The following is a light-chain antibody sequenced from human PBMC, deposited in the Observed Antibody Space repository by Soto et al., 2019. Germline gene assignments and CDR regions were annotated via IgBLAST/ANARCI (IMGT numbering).Light chain of an antibody. CDR3: QQYDNLPLT. J-gene: IGKJ3*01. V-gene: IGKV1-33*01. CDR1: QDISNY. CDR2: DAS. Sequence: DIQMTQSPSSLSASVGDRVTITCQASQDISNYLNWYQQKPGKAPKLLIYDASNLETGVPSRFSGSGSGTDFTFTISSLQPEDIATYYCQQYDNLPLTFGPGTKGEIK.